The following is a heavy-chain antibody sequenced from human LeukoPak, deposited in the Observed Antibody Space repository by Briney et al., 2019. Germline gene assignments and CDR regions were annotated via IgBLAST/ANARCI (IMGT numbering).Heavy chain of an antibody. CDR1: GGTFSSYA. J-gene: IGHJ4*02. Sequence: SVKVSCKASGGTFSSYAISWVRQAPGQGLEWMGGIIPIFGTANYAQKFQGRVTITADESTSTAYMELSSLRSEDTAVYYCARESRYYDSSGDFDYWGQGTLVTVSS. CDR3: ARESRYYDSSGDFDY. CDR2: IIPIFGTA. D-gene: IGHD3-22*01. V-gene: IGHV1-69*13.